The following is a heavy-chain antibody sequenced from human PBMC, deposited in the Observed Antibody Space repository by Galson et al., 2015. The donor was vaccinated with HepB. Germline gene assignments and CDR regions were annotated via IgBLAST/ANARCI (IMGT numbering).Heavy chain of an antibody. V-gene: IGHV4-39*01. CDR1: GGSISSSSYY. J-gene: IGHJ4*02. CDR2: IYYSGST. Sequence: TLSLTCTVSGGSISSSSYYWGWIRQPPGKGLEWIGSIYYSGSTYYNPSLKSRVTISVDTSKNQFSLKLSSVTAADTAVYYCARGAVAGTSLDYWGQGTLVTVSS. CDR3: ARGAVAGTSLDY. D-gene: IGHD6-19*01.